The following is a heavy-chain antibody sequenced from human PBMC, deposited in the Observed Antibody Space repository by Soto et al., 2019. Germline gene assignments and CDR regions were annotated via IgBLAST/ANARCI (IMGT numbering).Heavy chain of an antibody. Sequence: ASVKVSCKTSGYTFTRYGISWVRQAPGQGLEWMGWISAYNGNTNYAQKLQGRVTMTTDTSTSTAYMELRSLRSDDTAVYYCARGGWHIVVVTAMGAFDIWGQGTMVTVSS. J-gene: IGHJ3*02. CDR3: ARGGWHIVVVTAMGAFDI. D-gene: IGHD2-21*02. CDR1: GYTFTRYG. V-gene: IGHV1-18*01. CDR2: ISAYNGNT.